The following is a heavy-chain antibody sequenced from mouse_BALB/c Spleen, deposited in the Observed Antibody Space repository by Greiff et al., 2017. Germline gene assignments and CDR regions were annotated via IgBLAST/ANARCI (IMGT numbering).Heavy chain of an antibody. J-gene: IGHJ2*01. Sequence: EVKLMESGPGLVKPSQSLSLTCSVTGYSITSGYYWNWIRQFPGNKLEWMGYISYDGSNNYNPSLKNRISITRDTSKNQFFLKLNSVTTEDTATYYCANMIVDYWGQGTTLTVSS. CDR1: GYSITSGYY. CDR3: ANMIVDY. CDR2: ISYDGSN. D-gene: IGHD2-4*01. V-gene: IGHV3-6*02.